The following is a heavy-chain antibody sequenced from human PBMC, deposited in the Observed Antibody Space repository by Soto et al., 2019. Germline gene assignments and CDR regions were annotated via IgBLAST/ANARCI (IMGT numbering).Heavy chain of an antibody. Sequence: ESGGGVVQPGASLRLSCVASGFTFSDYPLHWVRRAPGKGLERVAVISYDGNDESYSDSVKGRFTISRDNSKTTVYLQMNSLRADDMAVYHCARDMRHDYASGRLDYLGQGTLVTVSS. CDR3: ARDMRHDYASGRLDY. D-gene: IGHD3-10*01. J-gene: IGHJ4*02. CDR2: ISYDGNDE. V-gene: IGHV3-30-3*01. CDR1: GFTFSDYP.